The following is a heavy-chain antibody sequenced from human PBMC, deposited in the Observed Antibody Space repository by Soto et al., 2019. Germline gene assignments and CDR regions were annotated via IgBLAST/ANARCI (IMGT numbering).Heavy chain of an antibody. J-gene: IGHJ6*02. Sequence: PGGSLRLSGRGSGFSFGAYAINWFRQSPGKGLECGGFIRSKVYGGTIDYAASVKGRFSISRDDSKSIAYLPVNSLRTDDYSVYYGARDVGQIRESDYRHYRLDVCGPGCTVTFSS. CDR1: GFSFGAYA. CDR3: ARDVGQIRESDYRHYRLDV. V-gene: IGHV3-49*03. CDR2: IRSKVYGGTI. D-gene: IGHD3-16*01.